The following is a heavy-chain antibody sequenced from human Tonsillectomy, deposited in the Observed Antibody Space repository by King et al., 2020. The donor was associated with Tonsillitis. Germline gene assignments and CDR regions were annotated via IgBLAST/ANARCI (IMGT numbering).Heavy chain of an antibody. J-gene: IGHJ1*01. V-gene: IGHV3-9*01. Sequence: VQLVESGGGLVQPGRSLRLSCAASGFTFDDYAMHWVRQAPGKGLEWVSGISWNSASVGYADSVKGRFTISRDNAKNSLYLQMNSLRAEDTALYYCAKDKSSSGLYGLGEYFQDWGQGTLVTVSS. CDR3: AKDKSSSGLYGLGEYFQD. CDR2: ISWNSASV. CDR1: GFTFDDYA. D-gene: IGHD6-19*01.